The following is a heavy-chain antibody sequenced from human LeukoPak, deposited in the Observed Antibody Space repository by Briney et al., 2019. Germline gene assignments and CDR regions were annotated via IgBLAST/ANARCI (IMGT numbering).Heavy chain of an antibody. J-gene: IGHJ4*02. Sequence: GGSLRLSCAASGFTFSSYAMSWVRQAPGKGLEWVSAISGSGGSTYYADSVKGRFTISRDNSKNSLYLQMNTVRAEDTAVYYCVKGPRPDITVAHTVENWGQGTLVTVSS. V-gene: IGHV3-23*01. CDR1: GFTFSSYA. CDR3: VKGPRPDITVAHTVEN. CDR2: ISGSGGST. D-gene: IGHD6-19*01.